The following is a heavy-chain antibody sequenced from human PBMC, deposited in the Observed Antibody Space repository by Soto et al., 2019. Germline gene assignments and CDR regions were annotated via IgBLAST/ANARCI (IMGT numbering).Heavy chain of an antibody. Sequence: GGSLRLSCAASGFTFSSYWMHWVRQAPGMGLEWVSGISSNGSSIGYADSVKGRFTISRDNAKNSLYLQMNSLRAEDTALYYCAKAGIWGSYQSHTIPYFDYWGQGTLVTVSS. CDR1: GFTFSSYW. CDR3: AKAGIWGSYQSHTIPYFDY. D-gene: IGHD3-16*02. J-gene: IGHJ4*02. CDR2: ISSNGSSI. V-gene: IGHV3-74*01.